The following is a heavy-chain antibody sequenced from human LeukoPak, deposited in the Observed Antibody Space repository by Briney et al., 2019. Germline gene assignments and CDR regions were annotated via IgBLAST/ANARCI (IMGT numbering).Heavy chain of an antibody. CDR2: ISAYNGNT. D-gene: IGHD2-8*01. Sequence: GASVKVSCKASGYTFTSYGISWVRQAPGQGLEWMGWISAYNGNTNYAQKLQGRVTMTTDTSTSTAYTELRSLRSDDTAVYYCARDNLCTNGVCQKLFDYWGQGTLVTVSS. J-gene: IGHJ4*02. V-gene: IGHV1-18*01. CDR1: GYTFTSYG. CDR3: ARDNLCTNGVCQKLFDY.